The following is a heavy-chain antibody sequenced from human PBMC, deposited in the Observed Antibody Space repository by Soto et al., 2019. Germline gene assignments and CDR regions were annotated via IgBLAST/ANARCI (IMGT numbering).Heavy chain of an antibody. CDR3: AKEAIYPWRIGEGYYYYMDV. Sequence: VQLLESGGGLVQPGGSLRLSCAASGFRFSTYAMSWVRQAPGKGLEWVSAITGSGGSTYYADSVKGRFAISRDNSKNTLYQQMNSPRAVETAGYYGAKEAIYPWRIGEGYYYYMDVWGKGTTVTVSS. V-gene: IGHV3-23*01. CDR2: ITGSGGST. CDR1: GFRFSTYA. D-gene: IGHD2-15*01. J-gene: IGHJ6*03.